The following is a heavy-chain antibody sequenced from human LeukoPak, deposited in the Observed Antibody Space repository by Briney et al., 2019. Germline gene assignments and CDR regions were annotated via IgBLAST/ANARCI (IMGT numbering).Heavy chain of an antibody. J-gene: IGHJ4*02. CDR3: ARGSSSSWYVGNDY. Sequence: GGSLRLSCAASGFTFSSYSMNWVRQAPGKGLEWVSSISSGSTYIYYADSVKGRFTISRDNAKNSLYLQMNSLRAEDTAVYYCARGSSSSWYVGNDYWGQGTLVTVSS. CDR1: GFTFSSYS. D-gene: IGHD6-13*01. CDR2: ISSGSTYI. V-gene: IGHV3-21*01.